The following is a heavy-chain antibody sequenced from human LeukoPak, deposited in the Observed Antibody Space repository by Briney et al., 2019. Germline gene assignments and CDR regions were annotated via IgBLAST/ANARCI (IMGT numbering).Heavy chain of an antibody. CDR2: IKPSTDGATT. J-gene: IGHJ4*02. CDR1: GFTFINAW. Sequence: PGGSLRLSCAASGFTFINAWMNWFRQAPGKGLEWVGRIKPSTDGATTHYAAPVAGRFTISRDDSKNTLSLQMNSLKIEDTAVYYCTADLAGGSKAIDYWGQGTLVTVSS. CDR3: TADLAGGSKAIDY. D-gene: IGHD3-10*01. V-gene: IGHV3-15*05.